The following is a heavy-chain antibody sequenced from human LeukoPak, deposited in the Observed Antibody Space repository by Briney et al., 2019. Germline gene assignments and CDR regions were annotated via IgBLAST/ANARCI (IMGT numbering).Heavy chain of an antibody. CDR2: ISGSGGST. Sequence: GGSLRLSCAASGFTFNSYAMSWVRQAPGKGLEWVSAISGSGGSTYYADSVKGRFTISRDNSKNTLYLQMNSLRAEDTAVYYCAKYRHWNGGYDYWGQGTLVTVSS. CDR1: GFTFNSYA. D-gene: IGHD1-1*01. J-gene: IGHJ4*02. CDR3: AKYRHWNGGYDY. V-gene: IGHV3-23*01.